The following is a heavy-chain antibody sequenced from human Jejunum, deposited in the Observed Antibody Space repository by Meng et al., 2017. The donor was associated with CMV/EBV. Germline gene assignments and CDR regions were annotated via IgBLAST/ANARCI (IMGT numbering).Heavy chain of an antibody. CDR3: VRAGSGNAYGLFDY. Sequence: GFTFSSHWMRWVRQGPGKGLVWVSRINGAGSDISYADSVKGRFTISRDNAENTLYLQMNSLRAEDMAVYYCVRAGSGNAYGLFDYWGQGTLVTVSS. J-gene: IGHJ4*02. V-gene: IGHV3-74*01. D-gene: IGHD1-26*01. CDR1: GFTFSSHW. CDR2: INGAGSDI.